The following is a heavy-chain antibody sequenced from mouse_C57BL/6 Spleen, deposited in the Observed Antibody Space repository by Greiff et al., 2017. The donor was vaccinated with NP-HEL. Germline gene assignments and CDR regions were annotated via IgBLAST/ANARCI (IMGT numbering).Heavy chain of an antibody. CDR1: GYAFTNYL. CDR3: AGGSSWFAY. D-gene: IGHD1-1*02. V-gene: IGHV1-54*01. CDR2: INPGSGGT. Sequence: VQLQQSGAELVRPGTSVKVSCKASGYAFTNYLIEWVKQRPGQGLELIGVINPGSGGTNYNEKFKGKATLTADKSSSTAYMQLSSLTSEDSAVYFCAGGSSWFAYWGQGTLVTVSA. J-gene: IGHJ3*01.